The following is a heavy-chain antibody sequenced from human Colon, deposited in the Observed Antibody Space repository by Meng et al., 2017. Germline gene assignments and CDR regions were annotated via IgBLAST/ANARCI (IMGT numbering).Heavy chain of an antibody. Sequence: EGQLVESGGELVKPGGSLRLSCAASGFTLSSYGMNWVRQAPGKGLVWVARINSDGSSTSYADYVKGRFTISRDNAKNTLYLQMNSLRAEDTAVYYCARDGGHRADSWGQGTLVTVSS. D-gene: IGHD2-15*01. CDR1: GFTLSSYG. CDR2: INSDGSST. CDR3: ARDGGHRADS. V-gene: IGHV3-74*01. J-gene: IGHJ4*02.